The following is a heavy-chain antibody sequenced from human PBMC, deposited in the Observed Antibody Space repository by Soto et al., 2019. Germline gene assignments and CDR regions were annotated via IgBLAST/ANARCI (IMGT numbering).Heavy chain of an antibody. CDR1: GGTFSRYT. Sequence: QVQLVQSGAEVKKPGSSVKVSCKASGGTFSRYTISWVRQAPGQGLEWMGRIIPILGIANYAQKFQGRVTITADKSTSTAYMELSSLRSEDTAVYYCARGGREYYYYYMDVWGKGTTVTVSS. J-gene: IGHJ6*03. V-gene: IGHV1-69*02. CDR3: ARGGREYYYYYMDV. D-gene: IGHD1-26*01. CDR2: IIPILGIA.